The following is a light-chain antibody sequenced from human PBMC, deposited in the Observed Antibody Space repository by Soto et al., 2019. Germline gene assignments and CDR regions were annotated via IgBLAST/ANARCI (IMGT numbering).Light chain of an antibody. V-gene: IGLV2-14*01. CDR2: EVS. CDR3: NSYTVSNTVI. J-gene: IGLJ2*01. CDR1: SSDVGAYNY. Sequence: QSVLTQPASVSGSPGQSITISCTGTSSDVGAYNYVSWYQHHPGKAPKVIIYEVSNRPSGVSNRFSGSKTGNTASLTISGLQAEDEADYYCNSYTVSNTVIFGGGTKVTVL.